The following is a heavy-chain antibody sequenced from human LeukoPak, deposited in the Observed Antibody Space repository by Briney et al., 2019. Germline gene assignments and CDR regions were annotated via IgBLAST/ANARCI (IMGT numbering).Heavy chain of an antibody. CDR3: ARLGIAAAGLPQAFDI. Sequence: SSETLSLTCTVSGGSISSYYWSWIRQPPGKGLEWIGYLYYSGSTNYNPSLKSRVTISVDTSKNQFSLKLTSVTAADTAVYYCARLGIAAAGLPQAFDIWGQGTMVTVSS. CDR2: LYYSGST. D-gene: IGHD6-13*01. CDR1: GGSISSYY. J-gene: IGHJ3*02. V-gene: IGHV4-59*08.